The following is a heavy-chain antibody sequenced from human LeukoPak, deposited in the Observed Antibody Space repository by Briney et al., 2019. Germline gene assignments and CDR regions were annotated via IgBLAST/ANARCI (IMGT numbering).Heavy chain of an antibody. D-gene: IGHD5-18*01. V-gene: IGHV3-53*05. CDR3: AKSMVSLYGMDV. Sequence: GGSLRLSCAASGFTVSSNYMSWVRQAPGKGLEWVSVIYSGGSTYYADSVKGRFTISRDNSKNTLYLQMNSLRAEDTAVYYCAKSMVSLYGMDVWGQGTTVTVSS. J-gene: IGHJ6*02. CDR1: GFTVSSNY. CDR2: IYSGGST.